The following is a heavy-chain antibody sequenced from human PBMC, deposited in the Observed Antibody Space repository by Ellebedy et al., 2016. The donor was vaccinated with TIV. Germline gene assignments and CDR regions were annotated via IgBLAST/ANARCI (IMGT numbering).Heavy chain of an antibody. CDR3: ARWFGELLYVRWFDP. Sequence: SETLSLTCTVSGDSMSRSSYYWAWIRQPPGKGLEWIGSIYYSGTTYYNPPLKSRVTISVDTSKSQFSLKLRSVTAADTAVYYCARWFGELLYVRWFDPWGQGTLVTVSS. V-gene: IGHV4-39*01. D-gene: IGHD3-10*01. CDR2: IYYSGTT. CDR1: GDSMSRSSYY. J-gene: IGHJ5*02.